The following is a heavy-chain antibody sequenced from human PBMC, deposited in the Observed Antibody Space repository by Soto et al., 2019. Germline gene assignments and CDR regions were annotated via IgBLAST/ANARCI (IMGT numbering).Heavy chain of an antibody. D-gene: IGHD3-22*01. CDR2: ISWDDGK. V-gene: IGHV2-5*02. J-gene: IGHJ5*02. CDR3: TSTMKVVAGFDT. CDR1: GFSLSTGGVG. Sequence: QITLKESGPTLVKPTQTLTLTCTFSGFSLSTGGVGVGWSRQPPGKALEWLALISWDDGKRYSPSLKSRLTITKDTSKNQVVLTRTNMDPVDTATYYCTSTMKVVAGFDTWGQGTVVTVYS.